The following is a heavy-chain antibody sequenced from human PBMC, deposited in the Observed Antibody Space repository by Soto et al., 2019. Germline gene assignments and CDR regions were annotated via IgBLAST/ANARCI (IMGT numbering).Heavy chain of an antibody. V-gene: IGHV4-28*01. CDR1: GYSISSSNW. CDR2: IYYSGTT. CDR3: SRREIQGPIDY. Sequence: QVQLQESGPGLVKPSDTLSLTCAVSGYSISSSNWWGWIRQPPGKGLEWIGYIYYSGTTYYNPSLNIRVTMSVDTSKHQFPLKLTSVTAVDTAVYYCSRREIQGPIDYWGQGTLVTVSS. D-gene: IGHD1-26*01. J-gene: IGHJ4*02.